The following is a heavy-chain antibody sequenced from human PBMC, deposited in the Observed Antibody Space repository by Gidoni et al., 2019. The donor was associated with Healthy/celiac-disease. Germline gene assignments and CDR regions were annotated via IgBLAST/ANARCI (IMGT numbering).Heavy chain of an antibody. Sequence: EVQLVESGGGLVQPGGSLMRSCAASGFTFSSYSMNWVRQAPGKGLEWVSYISSSSSTIYYADSVKGRFTISRDNAKNSLYLQMNSLRDEDTAVYYCARGSTVTSDYWGQGTLVTVSS. CDR2: ISSSSSTI. CDR1: GFTFSSYS. V-gene: IGHV3-48*02. J-gene: IGHJ4*02. CDR3: ARGSTVTSDY. D-gene: IGHD4-17*01.